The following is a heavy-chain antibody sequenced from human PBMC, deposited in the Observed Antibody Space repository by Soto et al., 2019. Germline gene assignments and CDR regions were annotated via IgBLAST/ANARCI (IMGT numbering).Heavy chain of an antibody. CDR1: GYSFTRYG. V-gene: IGHV1-18*01. D-gene: IGHD3-16*01. CDR3: AMVDVYVTPSPQDV. CDR2: INAYNGNT. J-gene: IGHJ6*02. Sequence: SVKVSCKASGYSFTRYGIGWARQAPGQGLEWMGWINAYNGNTNYAQNLQGRLTLTTDTSTTTAYMELRSLRSNDTAIYYCAMVDVYVTPSPQDVWGQGTTVTVS.